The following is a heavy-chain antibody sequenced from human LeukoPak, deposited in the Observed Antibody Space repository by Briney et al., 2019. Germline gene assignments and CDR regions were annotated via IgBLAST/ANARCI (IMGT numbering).Heavy chain of an antibody. CDR3: ARDGADGDYDGAFDI. CDR1: RGSISSYY. J-gene: IGHJ3*02. D-gene: IGHD4-17*01. Sequence: SETLSLTCTVSRGSISSYYWSWIRQPPGKGLEWIGYISYSGSTNYNPSLKSRVTISVDTSKNHFPLRLNSVTAADTAVYYCARDGADGDYDGAFDIWGQGTMVTVSS. V-gene: IGHV4-59*01. CDR2: ISYSGST.